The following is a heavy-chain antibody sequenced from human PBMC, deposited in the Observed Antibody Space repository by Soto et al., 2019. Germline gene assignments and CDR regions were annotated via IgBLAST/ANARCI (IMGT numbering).Heavy chain of an antibody. D-gene: IGHD6-19*01. J-gene: IGHJ1*01. Sequence: GSLRLSCAASGFTFSSYAMSWVRQAPGKGLEWVSAISGSGGSTYYADSVKGRFTISRDNSKNTLYLQMNSLRAEDTAVYYCARDRSADRFVQYFQHWGPGTLVTVSS. V-gene: IGHV3-23*01. CDR1: GFTFSSYA. CDR2: ISGSGGST. CDR3: ARDRSADRFVQYFQH.